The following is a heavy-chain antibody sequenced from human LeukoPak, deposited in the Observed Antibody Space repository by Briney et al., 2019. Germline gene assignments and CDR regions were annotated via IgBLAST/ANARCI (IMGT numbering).Heavy chain of an antibody. V-gene: IGHV3-23*01. CDR2: VRGSGSRT. D-gene: IGHD5-12*01. Sequence: GGSLRLSCAASGFTFSTYAMSWVRQAPGKGLEWVSGVRGSGSRTDYADSVKGRYTISRDNSMHTLYLQMNSLRAEDTAVYYCAKTSRGNSGYDSPFDYWGQGTLVTVSS. CDR3: AKTSRGNSGYDSPFDY. J-gene: IGHJ4*02. CDR1: GFTFSTYA.